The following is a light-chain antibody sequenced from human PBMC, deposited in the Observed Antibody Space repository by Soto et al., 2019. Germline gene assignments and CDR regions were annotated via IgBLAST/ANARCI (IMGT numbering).Light chain of an antibody. Sequence: EIVMTQSPVTLSMSPGDRVILSCRASQSVSTNLAWYQQSPGQAPRLLIYGASTRATGIPARFSCSGSGKFFTLTISRLQSEDFAVYYCQQYHTWRWTFGLWTQVEIK. V-gene: IGKV3-15*01. CDR2: GAS. J-gene: IGKJ1*01. CDR3: QQYHTWRWT. CDR1: QSVSTN.